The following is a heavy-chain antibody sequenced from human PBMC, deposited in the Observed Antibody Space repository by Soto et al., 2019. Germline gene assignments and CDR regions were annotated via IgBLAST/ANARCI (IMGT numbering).Heavy chain of an antibody. J-gene: IGHJ5*02. CDR2: IYYSGST. CDR3: ARNGDFNWFDP. Sequence: PSETLSLTCTVSGGSISSSSYYWGWIRQPPGKGLEWIGSIYYSGSTYYNPSLKSRVTISVDTSKNQFSLKLSSVTAADTAVYYCARNGDFNWFDPWGQGTLVTVSS. CDR1: GGSISSSSYY. V-gene: IGHV4-39*01. D-gene: IGHD2-21*02.